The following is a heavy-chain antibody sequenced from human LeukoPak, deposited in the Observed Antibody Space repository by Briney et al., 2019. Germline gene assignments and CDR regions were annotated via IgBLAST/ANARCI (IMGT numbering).Heavy chain of an antibody. Sequence: KASETLSLTCTVSGGSISSGSYYWSWIRQPAGKGLEWIGRIYTSGSTNYNPSLKSRVTISVDTSKNQFSLKLSSVTAADTAVYYCARDGSGWFDPWGQGTLVTVSS. J-gene: IGHJ5*02. V-gene: IGHV4-61*02. D-gene: IGHD2-15*01. CDR2: IYTSGST. CDR3: ARDGSGWFDP. CDR1: GGSISSGSYY.